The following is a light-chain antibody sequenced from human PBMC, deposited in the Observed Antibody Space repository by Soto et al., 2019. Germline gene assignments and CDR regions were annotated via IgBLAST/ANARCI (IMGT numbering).Light chain of an antibody. Sequence: IQMTQSPSSLSASVGDGVTLTCRASHTIATYLNWYQQKPGQVPEVLIYGASRLHVGVPSRFTGSGYGTDFTLTINNLQPEDFAIYYCQQYNDWPPKITFGQGTRLEIK. CDR3: QQYNDWPPKIT. J-gene: IGKJ5*01. CDR1: HTIATY. V-gene: IGKV1-39*01. CDR2: GAS.